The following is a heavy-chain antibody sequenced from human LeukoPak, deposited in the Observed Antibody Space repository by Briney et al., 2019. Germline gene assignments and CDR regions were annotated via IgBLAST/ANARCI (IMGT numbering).Heavy chain of an antibody. CDR1: GYTFTSYY. CDR2: INPSDGST. J-gene: IGHJ4*02. CDR3: ARVLAAAGSFDY. Sequence: EASVKVSCKASGYTFTSYYMHWVRQAPGQGLEWMGLINPSDGSTSYAQKFQGRVTMTRDMSTSTVYMELSSLRSEDTAVYYCARVLAAAGSFDYWGQGTLVTVSS. V-gene: IGHV1-46*01. D-gene: IGHD6-13*01.